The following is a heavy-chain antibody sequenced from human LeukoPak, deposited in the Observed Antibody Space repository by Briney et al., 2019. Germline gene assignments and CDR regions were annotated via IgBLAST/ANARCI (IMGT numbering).Heavy chain of an antibody. V-gene: IGHV1-69*01. CDR1: GGTFSSYA. D-gene: IGHD2-2*02. Sequence: ASVKVSCKASGGTFSSYAISWVRQAPGQGLEWMGGIIPIFGTANYAQKFQGRVTITADESTSTAYMELSSLRSEDTAVHYCARDTRDIVVVPAAISYYYYYGMDVWGQGTTVTVSS. CDR2: IIPIFGTA. CDR3: ARDTRDIVVVPAAISYYYYYGMDV. J-gene: IGHJ6*02.